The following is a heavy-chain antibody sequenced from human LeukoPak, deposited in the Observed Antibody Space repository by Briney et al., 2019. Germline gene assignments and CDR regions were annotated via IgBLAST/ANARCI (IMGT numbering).Heavy chain of an antibody. CDR2: ISSTGSTL. J-gene: IGHJ4*02. D-gene: IGHD1/OR15-1a*01. V-gene: IGHV3-48*03. CDR3: ARAFVVEQEILFDY. Sequence: GGSLRLSCAASGFTFSNFEMNWVRQAPGKGLEWVSAISSTGSTLYYADSVKGRFTISRDNARNSLHLQMNSLRAEDTAVYYCARAFVVEQEILFDYWGLGTLVSVSS. CDR1: GFTFSNFE.